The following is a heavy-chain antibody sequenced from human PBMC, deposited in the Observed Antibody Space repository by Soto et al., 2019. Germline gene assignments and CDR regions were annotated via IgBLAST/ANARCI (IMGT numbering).Heavy chain of an antibody. D-gene: IGHD3-22*01. CDR2: INPNSGGT. CDR3: ARVGPYYYDSSGPFDP. V-gene: IGHV1-2*02. J-gene: IGHJ5*02. Sequence: QVQLVQSGAEVKKPGASVKVSCKASGYTFTSYDINWVRQAPGQGLEWMGWINPNSGGTNYAQKFQGRVTMTRDTSISTAYMELSRLRSDDTAVYYCARVGPYYYDSSGPFDPWGQGTLVTVSS. CDR1: GYTFTSYD.